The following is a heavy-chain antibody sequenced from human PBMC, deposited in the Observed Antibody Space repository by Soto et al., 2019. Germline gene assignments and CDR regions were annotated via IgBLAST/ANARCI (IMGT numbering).Heavy chain of an antibody. J-gene: IGHJ4*02. V-gene: IGHV4-34*01. CDR2: INHSGST. D-gene: IGHD6-13*01. CDR1: GGSFSGYY. CDR3: AREGYSGIAAAGIFDY. Sequence: PSETLSLTCAVYGGSFSGYYWSWIRQPPGKGLEWIGEINHSGSTNYNPSLKSRVTISVDTSKNQFSLKLSSVTAADTAVYYCAREGYSGIAAAGIFDYWGQGTLVTVSS.